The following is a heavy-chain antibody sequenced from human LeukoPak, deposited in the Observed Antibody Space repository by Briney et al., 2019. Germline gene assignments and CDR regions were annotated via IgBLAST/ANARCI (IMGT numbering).Heavy chain of an antibody. CDR3: VKDSGDCYGSGSFMWYYYYGMVV. V-gene: IGHV3-64D*06. D-gene: IGHD3-10*01. J-gene: IGHJ6*02. CDR1: RLTFTMYA. Sequence: PGGSLRLSCAASRLTFTMYAMHWVRQAPGRGLEYVSDISSNGGSTYYTDSVKGRFTISRDNSKNTLYLQMSSLRAENTAVYLCVKDSGDCYGSGSFMWYYYYGMVVWGQGTTVSVTS. CDR2: ISSNGGST.